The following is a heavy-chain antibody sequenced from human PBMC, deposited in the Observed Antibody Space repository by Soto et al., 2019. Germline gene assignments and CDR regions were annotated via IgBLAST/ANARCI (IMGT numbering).Heavy chain of an antibody. V-gene: IGHV3-23*01. J-gene: IGHJ1*01. D-gene: IGHD6-19*01. CDR1: GFTFSSYA. Sequence: EVQLLESGGGLVQPGGSLRLSCAASGFTFSSYAMSWVRQAPGKGLEWVSAISGSGGSTYYADSVKGRFTISRENSKNRLSLQMSSLRAEDTAVYYCAKDALKYSSGWYRPDAEYFQHWGQGTLVTVSS. CDR3: AKDALKYSSGWYRPDAEYFQH. CDR2: ISGSGGST.